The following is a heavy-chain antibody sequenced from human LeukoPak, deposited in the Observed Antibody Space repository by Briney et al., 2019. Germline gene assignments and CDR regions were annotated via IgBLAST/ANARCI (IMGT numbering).Heavy chain of an antibody. V-gene: IGHV1-18*01. CDR1: GYTFSTYG. CDR3: ARCLWSGYCDWFDP. Sequence: ASVKVSCKACGYTFSTYGFSWVRQAPGQGLEWMGWISAYNGNTNYAQRFQGRATMTTDTSTSTAYMELRSLRSDDTAVYYCARCLWSGYCDWFDPWGQGTLVTVSS. D-gene: IGHD3-3*01. CDR2: ISAYNGNT. J-gene: IGHJ5*02.